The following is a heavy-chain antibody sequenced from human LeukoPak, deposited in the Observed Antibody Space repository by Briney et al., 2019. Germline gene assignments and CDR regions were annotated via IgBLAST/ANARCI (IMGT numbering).Heavy chain of an antibody. D-gene: IGHD2-15*01. CDR1: GFTFSSYA. CDR2: ISGSGGST. J-gene: IGHJ4*02. V-gene: IGHV3-23*01. Sequence: GGSLRLSCAASGFTFSSYAMSWVRQAPGKGLEWVSAISGSGGSTYYADSVKGRFTISRDNSKNTLYLQMNGLRAEDTAVYYCAKAGGKYCSGGSCYYVDYWGQGTLVTFSS. CDR3: AKAGGKYCSGGSCYYVDY.